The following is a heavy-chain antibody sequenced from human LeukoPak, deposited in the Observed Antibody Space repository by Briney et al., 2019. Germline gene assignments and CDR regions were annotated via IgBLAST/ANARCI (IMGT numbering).Heavy chain of an antibody. CDR1: GFSFSSYA. V-gene: IGHV3-23*01. CDR3: ARDRWSSISYLDY. J-gene: IGHJ4*02. CDR2: IDGSGGAT. D-gene: IGHD6-13*01. Sequence: GGSLRLSCAASGFSFSSYAMTWVRQAPGKGLEWVSTIDGSGGATYYAGSVKGRFTISRDNSKNTLYLQMGSLRAEDTAIYYCARDRWSSISYLDYWGQGTLVTVSS.